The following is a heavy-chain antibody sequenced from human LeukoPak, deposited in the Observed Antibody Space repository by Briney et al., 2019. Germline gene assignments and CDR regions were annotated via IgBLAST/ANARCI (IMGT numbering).Heavy chain of an antibody. V-gene: IGHV1-46*01. Sequence: GASVKVSCKASGYTFTSYYMHWVRQAPGQGLEWMGIINPSGGSTSYAQKFQGRVTMTRDTSTSTVYMELSSLRSEDTAVYYCARVWGGDADHNWFDPWGQGTLVTVSS. J-gene: IGHJ5*02. CDR1: GYTFTSYY. D-gene: IGHD2-21*02. CDR3: ARVWGGDADHNWFDP. CDR2: INPSGGST.